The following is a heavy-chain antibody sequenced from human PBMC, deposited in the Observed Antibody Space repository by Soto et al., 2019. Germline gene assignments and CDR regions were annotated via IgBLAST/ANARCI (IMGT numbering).Heavy chain of an antibody. J-gene: IGHJ4*02. Sequence: ASVKVSCKASGGTFSSYAISWVRQAPGQGLEWMGGIIPIFGTANYAQKFQGRVTITADESTSTAYMELRSLRSDDTAVYYCARVQSGYDFAYWGQGTLVTVSS. V-gene: IGHV1-69*13. CDR2: IIPIFGTA. CDR3: ARVQSGYDFAY. D-gene: IGHD5-12*01. CDR1: GGTFSSYA.